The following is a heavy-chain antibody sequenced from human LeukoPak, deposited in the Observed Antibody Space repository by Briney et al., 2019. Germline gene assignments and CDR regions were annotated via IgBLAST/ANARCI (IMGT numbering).Heavy chain of an antibody. J-gene: IGHJ4*02. Sequence: PGGSLRLSCAASGFTFSDYTMNWVRQAPGKGLEWVSSISASSIYTYYAASVKGRFTISRDNAKNSLYLQMNSLRAEDTAVYYCAREKITIFGVVPGFDYWGQGTLVTVSS. D-gene: IGHD3-3*01. CDR2: ISASSIYT. CDR1: GFTFSDYT. CDR3: AREKITIFGVVPGFDY. V-gene: IGHV3-21*01.